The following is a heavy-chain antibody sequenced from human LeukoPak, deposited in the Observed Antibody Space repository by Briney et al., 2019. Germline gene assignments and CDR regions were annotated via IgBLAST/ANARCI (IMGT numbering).Heavy chain of an antibody. J-gene: IGHJ4*02. CDR1: GFTFSIYW. CDR2: IKQDGSEK. V-gene: IGHV3-7*01. CDR3: ARDWGNDFWSGYLN. Sequence: PGGSLRLSCAASGFTFSIYWMSWVRQAPGKGLEWVANIKQDGSEKYYVDSVKGRFTISRDNAKNSLYLQMNSLRAEDTAVYYCARDWGNDFWSGYLNWGQRTLVTVSS. D-gene: IGHD3-3*01.